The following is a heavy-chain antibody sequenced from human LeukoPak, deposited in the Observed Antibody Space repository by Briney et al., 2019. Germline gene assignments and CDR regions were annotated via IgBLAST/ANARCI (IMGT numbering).Heavy chain of an antibody. CDR2: INWNSGSI. CDR3: AKDMMAIVGGATSAFDM. V-gene: IGHV3-9*01. D-gene: IGHD1-26*01. CDR1: GFSFDDYA. Sequence: GGSLRLSCAASGFSFDDYAMHWVRQAPGKGLEWVSGINWNSGSIDYAESVKGRFTISRDNAKNSLYLQMNSLRAEDTALYYCAKDMMAIVGGATSAFDMWGQGTMVTVSS. J-gene: IGHJ3*02.